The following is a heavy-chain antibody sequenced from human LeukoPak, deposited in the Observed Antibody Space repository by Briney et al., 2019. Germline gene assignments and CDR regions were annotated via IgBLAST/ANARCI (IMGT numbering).Heavy chain of an antibody. CDR3: ARDAERRPLHPSPDDDYGTSGYPDY. V-gene: IGHV3-30-3*01. CDR2: ISYDGSNK. CDR1: GFTFSSYA. D-gene: IGHD3-22*01. Sequence: PGGSLRLSCAVSGFTFSSYAMYWVRQAPGKGLEWVAVISYDGSNKNYADSVKGRFIISRDSSKNTLYLQMNSLRAEDTSVYYCARDAERRPLHPSPDDDYGTSGYPDYWGQGTLVTVSS. J-gene: IGHJ4*02.